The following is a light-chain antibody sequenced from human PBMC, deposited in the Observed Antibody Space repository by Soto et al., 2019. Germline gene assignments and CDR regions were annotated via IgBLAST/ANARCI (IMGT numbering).Light chain of an antibody. Sequence: IQWTQSPSSLSASVGDSVTITCRASQGISSYLAWYQQKPGKAPKLLIYAASTLQSGVPSSFSGSGSGTEFTLTISSLQPDDFATYYCQQYNSYSFGQGTKVDIK. CDR3: QQYNSYS. CDR1: QGISSY. CDR2: AAS. J-gene: IGKJ1*01. V-gene: IGKV1-9*01.